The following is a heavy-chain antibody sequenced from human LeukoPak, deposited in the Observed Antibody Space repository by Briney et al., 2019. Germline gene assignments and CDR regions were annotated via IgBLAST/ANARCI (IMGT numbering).Heavy chain of an antibody. J-gene: IGHJ4*02. CDR1: GLTFSSYC. CDR3: ARELTHSSVWYCAY. Sequence: GGSLRLSCAASGLTFSSYCMHWVRQAPGKGLEWVAVIWYDGSNQFYADSVKGRFTISRDNSKNTLYLQMNSLRAEDTAVYYCARELTHSSVWYCAYWGQGTLVTVSS. CDR2: IWYDGSNQ. V-gene: IGHV3-33*01. D-gene: IGHD6-19*01.